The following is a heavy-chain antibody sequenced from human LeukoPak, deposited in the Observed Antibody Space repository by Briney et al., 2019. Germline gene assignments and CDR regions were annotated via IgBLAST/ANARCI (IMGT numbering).Heavy chain of an antibody. CDR1: GGSFSGYY. J-gene: IGHJ3*02. D-gene: IGHD3-22*01. Sequence: PSETLSLTCAVYGGSFSGYYWSWIRQPPGKGLEWIGEINHSGSTNYTPSLKSRVIISVDTSKNQFSLKLSSVTAADTAVYYCARVKLGLYYDSSGADDAFDIWGQGTMVTVSS. CDR3: ARVKLGLYYDSSGADDAFDI. V-gene: IGHV4-34*01. CDR2: INHSGST.